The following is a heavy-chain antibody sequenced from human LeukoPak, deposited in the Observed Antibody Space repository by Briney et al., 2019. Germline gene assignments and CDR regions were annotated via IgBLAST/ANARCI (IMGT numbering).Heavy chain of an antibody. D-gene: IGHD2-2*01. CDR1: GFTFSSYA. J-gene: IGHJ4*02. V-gene: IGHV3-23*01. CDR3: AKDPGYCSSTSCEGWFAY. Sequence: GGSLRLSCAASGFTFSSYAMSWVRQAPGKGLEWVSAISGSGGSTYYADSVKGRFTISRDNSKNTLHLQMNSLRAEDTAVYYCAKDPGYCSSTSCEGWFAYWGQGTLVTVSS. CDR2: ISGSGGST.